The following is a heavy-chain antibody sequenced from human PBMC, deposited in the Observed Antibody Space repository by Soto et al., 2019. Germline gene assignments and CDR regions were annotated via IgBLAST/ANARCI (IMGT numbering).Heavy chain of an antibody. CDR1: EVTFSTYA. V-gene: IGHV3-23*01. J-gene: IGHJ4*02. CDR2: ITGRGGDT. CDR3: VKGSATSRPYYFDY. Sequence: PGGSLRLSCSASEVTFSTYAMTWVRQAPGKGLEWVSAITGRGGDTYYADSVKGRLTISRDNSKNTLFLQMNSLRADDTALYYCVKGSATSRPYYFDYWGQGTLVTVSS.